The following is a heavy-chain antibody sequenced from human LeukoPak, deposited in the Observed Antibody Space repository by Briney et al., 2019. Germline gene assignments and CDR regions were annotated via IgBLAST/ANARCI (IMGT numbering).Heavy chain of an antibody. CDR2: INPSGGST. Sequence: ASVKVSCKASGYTFTNSYIHWVRQAPGQVLEWMGLINPSGGSTNYAQKFQGRVTMTRDTSTSTVYMELSSLRSEDTALYYCARGDHVRIYTQSHFDIWGQGTMVTVSS. D-gene: IGHD2/OR15-2a*01. J-gene: IGHJ3*02. CDR3: ARGDHVRIYTQSHFDI. CDR1: GYTFTNSY. V-gene: IGHV1-46*01.